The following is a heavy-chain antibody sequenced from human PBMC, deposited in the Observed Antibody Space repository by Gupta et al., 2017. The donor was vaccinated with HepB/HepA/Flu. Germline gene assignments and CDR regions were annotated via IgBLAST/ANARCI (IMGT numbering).Heavy chain of an antibody. CDR1: GFTFSSYW. CDR3: ARGPNCGLVAASFDY. J-gene: IGHJ4*02. D-gene: IGHD6-13*01. CDR2: IKQDGSEK. V-gene: IGHV3-7*01. Sequence: EVQLVDSGGGLVQPGGSLRLSCAASGFTFSSYWMSWVRQAPGKGLEWVANIKQDGSEKSYVDAVKGRFTSSRDNAKNSRYMQMNSLRDEDTAVYYCARGPNCGLVAASFDYWGQGTLVTVSS.